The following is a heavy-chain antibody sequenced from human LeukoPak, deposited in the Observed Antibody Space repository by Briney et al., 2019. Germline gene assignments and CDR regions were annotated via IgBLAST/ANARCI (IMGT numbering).Heavy chain of an antibody. CDR1: GFTFSTYW. CDR2: INTDGSTT. J-gene: IGHJ4*02. Sequence: TGGSLRLSCAASGFTFSTYWMHWVRQAPGKGLVWVSRINTDGSTTSYADSVKGRFTISRDNAKNTLYLQMNSLRAEDTAVYYCARPKNYYDGSGTSGYWGQGTLATVSS. V-gene: IGHV3-74*01. D-gene: IGHD3-22*01. CDR3: ARPKNYYDGSGTSGY.